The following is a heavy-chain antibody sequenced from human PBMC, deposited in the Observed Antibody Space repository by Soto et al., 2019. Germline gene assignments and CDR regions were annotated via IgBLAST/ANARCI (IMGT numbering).Heavy chain of an antibody. CDR2: ISAYNGNT. CDR1: GYTFTSYG. Sequence: ASVKVSCKASGYTFTSYGISWVRQAPGQGLEWMGWISAYNGNTNYAQKLQGRVTMTTDTYTSTAYMELRSLRSDDTAVYYCARDPETYYYGSGSYYYYYYGMDVWGQGTTVTVSS. J-gene: IGHJ6*02. D-gene: IGHD3-10*01. V-gene: IGHV1-18*04. CDR3: ARDPETYYYGSGSYYYYYYGMDV.